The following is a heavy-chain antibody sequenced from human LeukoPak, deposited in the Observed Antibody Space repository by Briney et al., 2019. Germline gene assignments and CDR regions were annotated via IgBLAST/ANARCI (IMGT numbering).Heavy chain of an antibody. CDR3: ARGNYYDSRTYYRAFDI. CDR2: IYYSGST. J-gene: IGHJ3*02. D-gene: IGHD3-22*01. V-gene: IGHV4-39*01. Sequence: MPSETLSLTCTVSGGSISSSSYYWGWIRQPPGKGLEWIGSIYYSGSTYYNPSLKSRVTISVDTSKNQFSLKLSSVTAADTAVYYCARGNYYDSRTYYRAFDIWGQGTMVTVSS. CDR1: GGSISSSSYY.